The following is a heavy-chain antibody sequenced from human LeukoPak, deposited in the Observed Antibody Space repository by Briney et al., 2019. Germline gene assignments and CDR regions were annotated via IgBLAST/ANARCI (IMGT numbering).Heavy chain of an antibody. Sequence: SETLSLTCAVYGGSFSGYYWSWIRQPPGKGLEWIGEINHSRSTNYNPSLKIRVTISVDTSKNQFSLKLSSVTAADTAVYYCARMAIVVVPAAIRGGNWFDPWGQGTLVTVSS. CDR3: ARMAIVVVPAAIRGGNWFDP. CDR1: GGSFSGYY. J-gene: IGHJ5*02. CDR2: INHSRST. D-gene: IGHD2-2*02. V-gene: IGHV4-34*01.